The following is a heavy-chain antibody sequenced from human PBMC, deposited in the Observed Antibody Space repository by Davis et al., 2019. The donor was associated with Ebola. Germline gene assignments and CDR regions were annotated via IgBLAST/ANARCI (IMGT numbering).Heavy chain of an antibody. V-gene: IGHV1-2*06. Sequence: AASVKVSCKASGYTFTNYYMHWVRQAPGQGLEWMGRINPYSGGTSYAQKFQGRVTMTRDTSISTAYMELSRLRSDDTAVFYCARLSFGEVGFDYWGQGTLVTVSS. CDR2: INPYSGGT. J-gene: IGHJ4*02. CDR3: ARLSFGEVGFDY. D-gene: IGHD3-10*01. CDR1: GYTFTNYY.